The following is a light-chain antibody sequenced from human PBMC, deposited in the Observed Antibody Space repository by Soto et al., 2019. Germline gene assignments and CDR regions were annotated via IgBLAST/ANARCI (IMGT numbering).Light chain of an antibody. J-gene: IGKJ4*01. V-gene: IGKV2-28*01. Sequence: DMVITQSQLSLPSTLGDPAPTSSRPGKSLLLVIGYNYLDWYLQKPGQSPQLLIYLGSNRASGVPDRFSGSGSGTDFTLKISRVEAEDVGVYYCMQALQTPLTFGGGTKVEIK. CDR1: KSLLLVIGYNY. CDR3: MQALQTPLT. CDR2: LGS.